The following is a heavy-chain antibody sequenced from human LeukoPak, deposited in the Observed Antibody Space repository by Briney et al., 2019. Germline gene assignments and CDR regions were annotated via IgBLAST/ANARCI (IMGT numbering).Heavy chain of an antibody. J-gene: IGHJ4*02. CDR2: IYYSGST. V-gene: IGHV4-39*07. CDR1: GGSISSSSYY. D-gene: IGHD6-6*01. Sequence: PSETLSLTCTVSGGSISSSSYYWGWIRQPPGKGLEWIGSIYYSGSTYYNPSLKSRVTISVDTSKNQFSLKLSSVTAADTAVYYCARMSIAARRGDYWGQGTLVTVSS. CDR3: ARMSIAARRGDY.